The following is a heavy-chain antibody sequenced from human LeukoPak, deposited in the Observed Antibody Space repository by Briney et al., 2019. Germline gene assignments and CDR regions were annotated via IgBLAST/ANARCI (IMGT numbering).Heavy chain of an antibody. CDR2: ISAYNGNT. Sequence: ASAKVSCKASGYTFTSYGISWVRQAPGQGLEWMGWISAYNGNTNYAQKLQGRVTMTTDTSTSIAYMELRSLRSDDTAVYYCARETRRRYFESYYGMDVWGQGTTVTVSS. J-gene: IGHJ6*02. CDR3: ARETRRRYFESYYGMDV. V-gene: IGHV1-18*01. D-gene: IGHD3-9*01. CDR1: GYTFTSYG.